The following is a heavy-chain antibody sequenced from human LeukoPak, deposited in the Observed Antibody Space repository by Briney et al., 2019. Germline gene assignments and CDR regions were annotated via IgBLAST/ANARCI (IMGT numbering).Heavy chain of an antibody. CDR2: INHSGST. J-gene: IGHJ6*03. V-gene: IGHV4-34*01. CDR1: GGSFSGYY. D-gene: IGHD2-2*01. CDR3: ARTTEGYCSSASCFGFSYSYYLDV. Sequence: SETLSLTCAVYGGSFSGYYWSWIRQPPGKGLEWIGEINHSGSTNYNPSLKSRVTISVDTSKNQFSLKLSSVIAADTAVYYCARTTEGYCSSASCFGFSYSYYLDVWGKGTTVTISS.